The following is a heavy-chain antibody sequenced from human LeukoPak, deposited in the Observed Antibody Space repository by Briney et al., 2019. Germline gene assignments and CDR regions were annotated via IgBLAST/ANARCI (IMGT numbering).Heavy chain of an antibody. D-gene: IGHD6-19*01. V-gene: IGHV4-39*01. CDR3: ARLSIAVAGTRAFDI. CDR1: GGSISSSSYY. Sequence: SETLSLTCTVSGGSISSSSYYWGWIRQPPGKGLEWIGSIYYSGSTYYYASLKSRVTISVDTSKNQFSLKLSSVTAADTAVYYCARLSIAVAGTRAFDIWGQGTMVTVSS. CDR2: IYYSGST. J-gene: IGHJ3*02.